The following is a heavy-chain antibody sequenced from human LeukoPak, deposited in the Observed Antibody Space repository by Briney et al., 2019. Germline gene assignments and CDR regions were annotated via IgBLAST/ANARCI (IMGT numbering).Heavy chain of an antibody. J-gene: IGHJ6*03. Sequence: GGSLRLSCAASGFTFSSYWMSWVRQAPGKGLEWVANIKQDGSEKYYVDSVKGRFTISRDNAKNSLYLQMNSLRAEDTAVYYCATKPGAAVAGTHYYYYMDVWGKETTVTVSS. CDR2: IKQDGSEK. V-gene: IGHV3-7*01. CDR3: ATKPGAAVAGTHYYYYMDV. CDR1: GFTFSSYW. D-gene: IGHD6-19*01.